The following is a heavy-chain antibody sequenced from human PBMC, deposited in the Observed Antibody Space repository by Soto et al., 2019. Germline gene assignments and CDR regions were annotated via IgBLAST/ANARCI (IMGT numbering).Heavy chain of an antibody. D-gene: IGHD2-21*02. CDR1: GFRFSEHS. CDR2: ISSSSDST. V-gene: IGHV3-48*02. J-gene: IGHJ4*02. Sequence: LVASGGGLVYPGWSLTLSCVGSGFRFSEHSMNWVRQAPGKGLQWVSYISSSSDSTYYADSVKGRFTVSRDNAKNALFLQMNSLRDDDTATYYCARLPKGSLVTAWGQGVRVTVSS. CDR3: ARLPKGSLVTA.